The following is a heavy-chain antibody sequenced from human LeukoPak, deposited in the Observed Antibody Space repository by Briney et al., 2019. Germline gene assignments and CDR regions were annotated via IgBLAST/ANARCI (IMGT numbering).Heavy chain of an antibody. CDR1: GGSISFYS. V-gene: IGHV4-59*08. CDR3: ASLKYTSSSSWFDP. CDR2: IYDSGST. D-gene: IGHD6-6*01. J-gene: IGHJ5*02. Sequence: SETLSLTCTVSGGSISFYSWTWIRQPPGKGLEWIGYIYDSGSTNYNPSLKSRVTISVDTSKNQFPLKLSSVTAADTAVYYCASLKYTSSSSWFDPWGQGTLVTVSS.